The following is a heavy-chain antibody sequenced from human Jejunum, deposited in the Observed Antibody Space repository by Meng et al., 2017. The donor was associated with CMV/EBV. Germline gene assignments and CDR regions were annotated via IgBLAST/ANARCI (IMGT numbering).Heavy chain of an antibody. V-gene: IGHV5-51*01. Sequence: SRYIFTTYWIGWVRQMPGKGLEWMGIIFPLDSDTRYNPSFEGQVTISVDKSINTAYLQWDSLKASDSAMYYCARLWSSNRGWFDPWGQGTLVTVSS. D-gene: IGHD3-3*01. CDR3: ARLWSSNRGWFDP. CDR2: IFPLDSDT. J-gene: IGHJ5*02. CDR1: RYIFTTYW.